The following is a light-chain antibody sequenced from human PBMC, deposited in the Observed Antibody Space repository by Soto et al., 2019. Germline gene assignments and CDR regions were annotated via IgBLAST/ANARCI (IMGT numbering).Light chain of an antibody. CDR3: KSYDSSLSGYV. Sequence: QSVLTQPPSVSGAPGQRVTISCTGSTSNIGAGYDVHWYQQLPGTAPKLLIYDNTFRPSGVPDRFSGSNSGTSASLAIPGLHPADEADYYCKSYDSSLSGYVFGTGTKVT. V-gene: IGLV1-40*01. J-gene: IGLJ1*01. CDR2: DNT. CDR1: TSNIGAGYD.